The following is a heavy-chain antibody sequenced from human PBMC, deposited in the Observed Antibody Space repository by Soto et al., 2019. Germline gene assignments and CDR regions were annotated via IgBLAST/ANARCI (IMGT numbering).Heavy chain of an antibody. CDR3: AIEFGDNMIRSRYGMEG. CDR2: INTANGNT. J-gene: IGHJ6*02. V-gene: IGHV1-3*04. Sequence: QVQLVQSGAEVKKPGASVKVSCKTSGYTFTSYSIHWVRQAPGQRPEWMGWINTANGNTQYSQKFQGRVTITRDRAATAASMELSSLRSEDTAVYYCAIEFGDNMIRSRYGMEGWGQGNRVTVSS. D-gene: IGHD3-10*01. CDR1: GYTFTSYS.